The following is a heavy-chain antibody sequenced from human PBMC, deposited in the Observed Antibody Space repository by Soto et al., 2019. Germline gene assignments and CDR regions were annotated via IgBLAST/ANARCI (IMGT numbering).Heavy chain of an antibody. CDR2: LDAEDGET. CDR3: AVSSPDIVVLPFSIYFTS. V-gene: IGHV1-24*01. CDR1: GYSLSDLS. D-gene: IGHD2-15*01. J-gene: IGHJ4*02. Sequence: GASVKVSCKVSGYSLSDLSIHWVRQAPGKGLEWMGGLDAEDGETIYAQKLQGRGTMTEDTSTDTAYMELSSLTSDDTALYFCAVSSPDIVVLPFSIYFTSWGQGTQVTVSS.